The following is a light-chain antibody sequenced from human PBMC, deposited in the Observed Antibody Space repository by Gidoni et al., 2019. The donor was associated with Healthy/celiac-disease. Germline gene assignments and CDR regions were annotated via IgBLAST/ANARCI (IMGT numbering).Light chain of an antibody. CDR1: SSDVGGYNY. Sequence: QSALTQPASVSGSPGQSITISCTGTSSDVGGYNYVSWYQQHPGKAPKLMIYEVSHRPSGVSYRFSGSKSGNTASLTISGLQAEDEADYYCSSYTSSSTLDVFGTGTKVTVL. V-gene: IGLV2-14*01. CDR3: SSYTSSSTLDV. CDR2: EVS. J-gene: IGLJ1*01.